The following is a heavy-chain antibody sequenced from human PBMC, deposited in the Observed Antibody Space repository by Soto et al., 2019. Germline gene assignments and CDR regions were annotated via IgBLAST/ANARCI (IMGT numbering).Heavy chain of an antibody. J-gene: IGHJ6*02. CDR3: AKDRGAGTSYYYYGMDV. V-gene: IGHV3-30*18. D-gene: IGHD6-13*01. Sequence: QVQLVESGGGVVQPGRSLRLSCAASGFTFSSYGMHWVRQAPGKGLEWVAVISYDGSNKYYADSVKGRFTISRDNSKNTLYLQMNSLRAEDTAVYYFAKDRGAGTSYYYYGMDVWGQGTTVTVSS. CDR2: ISYDGSNK. CDR1: GFTFSSYG.